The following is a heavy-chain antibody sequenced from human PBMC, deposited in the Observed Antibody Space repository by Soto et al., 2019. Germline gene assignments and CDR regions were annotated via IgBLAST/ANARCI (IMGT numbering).Heavy chain of an antibody. J-gene: IGHJ6*02. CDR1: GFTFSSYT. Sequence: GGSLRLSCAASGFTFSSYTMTWVRQAPGKGLEWVSGVTGSGGSTSYADSVKGRFTISRDNSKKTVYLQMNSLRDEDMAVYYCAKGGLGIYYYYGLDVWGQGTTVTVSS. CDR2: VTGSGGST. D-gene: IGHD6-19*01. V-gene: IGHV3-23*01. CDR3: AKGGLGIYYYYGLDV.